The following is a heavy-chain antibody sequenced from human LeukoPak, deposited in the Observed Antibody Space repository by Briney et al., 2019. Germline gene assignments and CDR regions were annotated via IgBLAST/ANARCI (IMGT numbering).Heavy chain of an antibody. Sequence: GASVKVSCKASGYSLISYYMRWVRQAPGQGLEWMGLINPSGGATSYAQKFQGRVTMTTDMSTSTVYMELSSLRFEDTAVYYCAREPPLDYCMDVWGEGTTVTVSS. CDR1: GYSLISYY. CDR3: AREPPLDYCMDV. CDR2: INPSGGAT. J-gene: IGHJ6*03. V-gene: IGHV1-46*01.